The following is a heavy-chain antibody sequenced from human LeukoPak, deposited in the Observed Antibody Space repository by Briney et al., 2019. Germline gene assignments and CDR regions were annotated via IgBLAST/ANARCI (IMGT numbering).Heavy chain of an antibody. CDR1: GFIFSNYA. V-gene: IGHV3-23*01. Sequence: GGSLRLSCASSGFIFSNYAINWVRKAAGKRLELVSSISRSGGSSNYADSVKGRFTISSDTSKNTLYLQMNSLRAEDTAVYYCATLPLYDYNSSYAFDVWGRGTLVTVSS. J-gene: IGHJ3*01. CDR2: ISRSGGSS. D-gene: IGHD3-22*01. CDR3: ATLPLYDYNSSYAFDV.